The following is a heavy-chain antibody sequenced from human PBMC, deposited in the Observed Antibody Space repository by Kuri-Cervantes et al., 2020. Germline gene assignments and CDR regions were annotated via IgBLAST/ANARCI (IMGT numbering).Heavy chain of an antibody. CDR2: IYSGGST. CDR3: AKAGGGIAALDY. Sequence: GESLKISCAASGFTVSSNYMSWVRQAPGKGLEWVSVIYSGGSTYYADSVKGRFTISRDNSKNTLYLQMNSLRAEDTAVYYCAKAGGGIAALDYWGQGTLVTVSS. CDR1: GFTVSSNY. J-gene: IGHJ4*02. D-gene: IGHD6-25*01. V-gene: IGHV3-66*01.